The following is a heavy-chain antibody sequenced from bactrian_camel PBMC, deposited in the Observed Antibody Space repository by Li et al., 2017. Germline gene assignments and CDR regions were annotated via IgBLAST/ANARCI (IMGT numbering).Heavy chain of an antibody. V-gene: IGHV3S54*01. J-gene: IGHJ4*01. D-gene: IGHD3*01. CDR1: GDTYSTNC. CDR2: IYTGGGSP. CDR3: AAMPGPPDMGWASANEYRY. Sequence: VQLVESGGGSVQAGGSLRLSCLFLGDTYSTNCMGWFRQAPGKQRDGVAAIYTGGGSPNYDPSVKGRFTVSQDSAKNTLYLQMNNLRPDDSAMYYCAAMPGPPDMGWASANEYRYWGQGTQVTVS.